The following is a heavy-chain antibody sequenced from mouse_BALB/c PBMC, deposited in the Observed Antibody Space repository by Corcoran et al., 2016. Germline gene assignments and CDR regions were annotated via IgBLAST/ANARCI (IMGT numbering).Heavy chain of an antibody. Sequence: QIQLVQSGPELKKPGETVKISCKASGYTFTNYGMNWVKQAPGKGLKWMGWINTYTGEPTYADAFKGRFAFSLEISASTAYLQINNLKNEDTATYFCARAPLHYYAMDYWGQGTSVTVSS. CDR2: INTYTGEP. J-gene: IGHJ4*01. D-gene: IGHD6-1*01. CDR1: GYTFTNYG. CDR3: ARAPLHYYAMDY. V-gene: IGHV9-3-1*01.